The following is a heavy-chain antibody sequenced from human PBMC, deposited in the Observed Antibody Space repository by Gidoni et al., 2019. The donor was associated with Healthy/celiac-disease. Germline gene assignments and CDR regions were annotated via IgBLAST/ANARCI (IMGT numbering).Heavy chain of an antibody. CDR2: ISSSGSTI. V-gene: IGHV3-48*03. CDR1: GFTFSSYE. CDR3: ARGSYGGLDY. J-gene: IGHJ4*02. D-gene: IGHD4-17*01. Sequence: EVQLVESGGGLVQPGGSLRLSCAASGFTFSSYEMNWVRQAPGKGLEWCSYISSSGSTIYYADSVKGRFTISRDNAKNSLYLQMNSLGAEDTAVYYCARGSYGGLDYWGQGTLVTVSS.